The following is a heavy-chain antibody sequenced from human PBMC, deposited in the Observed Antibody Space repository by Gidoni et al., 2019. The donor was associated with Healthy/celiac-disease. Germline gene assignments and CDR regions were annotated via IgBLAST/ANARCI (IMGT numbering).Heavy chain of an antibody. J-gene: IGHJ6*02. CDR2: IIVSGGST. CDR1: GFTLSRDA. CDR3: AKDLGFVVVPAATYYYYGMDV. Sequence: EVQLLEAGGGLVQPGGSLRRPRAASGFTLSRDAMSGVRQAPGKGLEWVAPIIVSGGSTSYAASVQGRFTISRDNSKNTLYLQMNSLRAEDTAVYYCAKDLGFVVVPAATYYYYGMDVWGQGTTVTVSS. V-gene: IGHV3-23*01. D-gene: IGHD2-2*01.